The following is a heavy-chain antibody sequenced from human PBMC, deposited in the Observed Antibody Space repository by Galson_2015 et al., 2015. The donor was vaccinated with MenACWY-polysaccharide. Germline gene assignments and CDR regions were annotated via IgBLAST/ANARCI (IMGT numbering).Heavy chain of an antibody. D-gene: IGHD6-13*01. CDR2: ISGGGSTT. V-gene: IGHV3-23*01. Sequence: SLRLSCAASGFTFRNSAMSWVRQAPGKGLEWVSAISGGGSTTYHADSVKGRFSISRDNSKDTLYPQMNSLRAEDTAVYYCARGVAAAAYAMDVWGQGTTVTVS. CDR1: GFTFRNSA. J-gene: IGHJ6*02. CDR3: ARGVAAAAYAMDV.